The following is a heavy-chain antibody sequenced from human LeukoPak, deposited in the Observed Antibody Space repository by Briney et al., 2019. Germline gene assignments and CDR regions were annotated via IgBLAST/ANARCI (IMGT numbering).Heavy chain of an antibody. D-gene: IGHD6-13*01. Sequence: GGSLRLSCAASGFTFSDHYMDWVRQAPGKGLEWVSYISSSSSYTNYADSVKGRFTISRDNAKNSLYLQMNSLRAEDTAVYYCARAAAGTRGSMDVWGQGTTVTVSS. CDR1: GFTFSDHY. CDR3: ARAAAGTRGSMDV. J-gene: IGHJ6*02. CDR2: ISSSSSYT. V-gene: IGHV3-11*06.